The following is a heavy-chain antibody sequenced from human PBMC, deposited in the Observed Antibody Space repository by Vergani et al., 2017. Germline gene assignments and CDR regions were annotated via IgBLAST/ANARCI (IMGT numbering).Heavy chain of an antibody. D-gene: IGHD3-3*01. Sequence: VQLVESGGGLVKPGGSLRLSCAASGFTFTSYAMHWVRQAPGQRLEWMGWINAGNGNTKYSQKFQGRVTITRDTSASTAYMELSSLRSEDTAVYYCARGIYFWSGYPYYFDYWGQGTLVTVSS. V-gene: IGHV1-3*01. CDR2: INAGNGNT. CDR1: GFTFTSYA. CDR3: ARGIYFWSGYPYYFDY. J-gene: IGHJ4*02.